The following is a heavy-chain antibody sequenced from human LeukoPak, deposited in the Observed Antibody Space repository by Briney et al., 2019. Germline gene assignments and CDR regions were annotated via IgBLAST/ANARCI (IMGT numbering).Heavy chain of an antibody. V-gene: IGHV3-23*01. J-gene: IGHJ4*02. CDR1: GFTFSNYD. D-gene: IGHD6-6*01. Sequence: PGGSLRLSCAASGFTFSNYDMNWVRQATGKGLEWVLTFSGSGGNTYYADSVKGRFTISRDDSKNTLYLQMDSLRAEDTAVYYCARDLGIAARPVFDHWGQGTLVTVSS. CDR3: ARDLGIAARPVFDH. CDR2: FSGSGGNT.